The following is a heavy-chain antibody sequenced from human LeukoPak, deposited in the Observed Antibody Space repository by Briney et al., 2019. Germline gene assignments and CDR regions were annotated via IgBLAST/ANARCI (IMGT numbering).Heavy chain of an antibody. CDR2: INYSWHT. CDR3: APTYSYTRGGYDY. CDR1: GGSISGSSYH. J-gene: IGHJ4*02. V-gene: IGHV4-39*01. D-gene: IGHD5-18*01. Sequence: SETLSLTCTVSGGSISGSSYHWGWIRQPPGKGLEWIGSINYSWHTYYNPSLESRVTISVDSSKNQFSLKVTSVTAADTALYYCAPTYSYTRGGYDYWGPGTLVTVSS.